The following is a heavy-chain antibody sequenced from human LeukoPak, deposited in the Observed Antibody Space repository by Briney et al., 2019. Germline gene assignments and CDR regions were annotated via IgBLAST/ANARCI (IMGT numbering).Heavy chain of an antibody. CDR2: ISGSGGGT. Sequence: GGSLRLSGAASGFTFSSYAMSWVRQAPGKGLEWVSAISGSGGGTYYADSVKGRFTISRDNSKNTLYLQMNSLRAEDTAVYYCAKGYSSSWYVYFDYWGQGTLVTVSS. D-gene: IGHD6-13*01. CDR3: AKGYSSSWYVYFDY. V-gene: IGHV3-23*01. CDR1: GFTFSSYA. J-gene: IGHJ4*02.